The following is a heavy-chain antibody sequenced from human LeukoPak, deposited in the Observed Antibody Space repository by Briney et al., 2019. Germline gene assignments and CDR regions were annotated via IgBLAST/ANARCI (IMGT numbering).Heavy chain of an antibody. D-gene: IGHD6-13*01. CDR2: IGSSGSDI. V-gene: IGHV3-48*03. CDR1: GFTFSSFE. J-gene: IGHJ5*02. CDR3: ARMCRIVAGGSWWFDP. Sequence: PGRSLRLSCAASGFTFSSFEMNWLRQAPGKGLEWVSHIGSSGSDIYQADSVKGRFTISRDNAKNSLYLQMNSLRVEDTAVYYCARMCRIVAGGSWWFDPWGQGTLVTASS.